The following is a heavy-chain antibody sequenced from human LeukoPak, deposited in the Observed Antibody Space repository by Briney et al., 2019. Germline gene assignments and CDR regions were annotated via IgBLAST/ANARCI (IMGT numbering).Heavy chain of an antibody. Sequence: PGGSLRLSCAASGFIFSSYSMNWVRQAPGKGLGWVSSISSSTTYIYYADSVKGRFTISRDNAKNSLYLQMNSLRVEDTAVDYCARDGMSTGCDFDYWGQGTLVTVSS. D-gene: IGHD6-19*01. J-gene: IGHJ4*02. CDR1: GFIFSSYS. CDR3: ARDGMSTGCDFDY. V-gene: IGHV3-21*06. CDR2: ISSSTTYI.